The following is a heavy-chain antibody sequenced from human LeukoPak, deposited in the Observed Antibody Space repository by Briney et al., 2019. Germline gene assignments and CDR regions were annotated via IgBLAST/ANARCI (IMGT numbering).Heavy chain of an antibody. CDR3: ASLFYDSSGHYYFDY. D-gene: IGHD3-22*01. V-gene: IGHV1-2*02. J-gene: IGHJ4*02. Sequence: GASVKVSCKASGYTFTGYYMHWVRQAPGQGLEWMGWINPNSGGTNYAQKFQGRVTMTRDTSISTAYMELSRLRSDDTAVYYCASLFYDSSGHYYFDYWGQGTLVTVSS. CDR2: INPNSGGT. CDR1: GYTFTGYY.